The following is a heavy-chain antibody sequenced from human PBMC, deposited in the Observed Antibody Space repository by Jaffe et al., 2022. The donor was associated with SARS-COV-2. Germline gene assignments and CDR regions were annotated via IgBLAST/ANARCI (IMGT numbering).Heavy chain of an antibody. Sequence: QVQLQQWGAGLLKPSETLSLTCAVYGGSFSGYYWSWIRQPPGKGLEWIGEINHSGSTNYNPSLKSRVTISVDTSKNQFSLKLSSVTAADTAVYYCARTGYYYDSSGYPGGAYWFDYWGQGTLVTVSS. V-gene: IGHV4-34*01. CDR2: INHSGST. CDR3: ARTGYYYDSSGYPGGAYWFDY. J-gene: IGHJ4*02. CDR1: GGSFSGYY. D-gene: IGHD3-22*01.